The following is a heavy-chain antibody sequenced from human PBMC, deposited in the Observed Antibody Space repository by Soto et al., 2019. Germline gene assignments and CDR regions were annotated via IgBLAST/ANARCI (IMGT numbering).Heavy chain of an antibody. CDR1: GFAFGRYA. D-gene: IGHD6-19*01. J-gene: IGHJ5*02. CDR3: ARDQISGWYDN. Sequence: EVQLLESGGGLVKPGGSLRLSCAASGFAFGRYALSWVRQAPGKGLEWVSAMGGSVDNKSYADSVKGRFTISRDDPKNTLFLEMNSLRPEDTAIYFCARDQISGWYDNWGQGTLVTVSS. V-gene: IGHV3-23*01. CDR2: MGGSVDNK.